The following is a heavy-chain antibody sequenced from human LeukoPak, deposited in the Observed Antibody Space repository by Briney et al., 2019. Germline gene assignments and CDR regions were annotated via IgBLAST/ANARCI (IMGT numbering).Heavy chain of an antibody. Sequence: GGSLRLSCAASGFTSSSYGMHWVRQAPGKGLEWVAVIWYDGSNKYYADSVKGRFTISRDNSKNTLYLQMNSLRAEDTAVYYCARDSREYSSGWYGDYWGQGTLVTVSS. CDR3: ARDSREYSSGWYGDY. CDR1: GFTSSSYG. CDR2: IWYDGSNK. D-gene: IGHD6-19*01. J-gene: IGHJ4*02. V-gene: IGHV3-33*01.